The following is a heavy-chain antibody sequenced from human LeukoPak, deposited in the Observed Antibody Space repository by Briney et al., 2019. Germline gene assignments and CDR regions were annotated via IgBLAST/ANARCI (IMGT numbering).Heavy chain of an antibody. CDR2: ISSSSSYI. V-gene: IGHV3-21*01. D-gene: IGHD6-13*01. J-gene: IGHJ4*02. CDR3: ARDRDPYSSTNDY. CDR1: GFTFSSYS. Sequence: GGSLRLSCAASGFTFSSYSMNWVRQAPGKGLEWVSSISSSSSYIYYADSVKGRFTISRDNAKNSLYLQMNSLRAEDTAVYYCARDRDPYSSTNDYWGQGTLVTVSS.